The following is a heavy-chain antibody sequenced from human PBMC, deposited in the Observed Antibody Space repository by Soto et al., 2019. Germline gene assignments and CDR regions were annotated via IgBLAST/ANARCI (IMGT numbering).Heavy chain of an antibody. CDR2: IYHSGST. D-gene: IGHD1-26*01. CDR3: ARVSGSYYYGMDV. CDR1: GGSISSSNW. J-gene: IGHJ6*04. V-gene: IGHV4-4*02. Sequence: QVQLQESGPGLVKPSGTLSLTFAVSGGSISSSNWWSWVRQPPGKGLEWIGDIYHSGSTNYNPSRKRRVTKSVDKYKNQFSLKLSSVTAADTAVYYCARVSGSYYYGMDVWGKGTRVTVS.